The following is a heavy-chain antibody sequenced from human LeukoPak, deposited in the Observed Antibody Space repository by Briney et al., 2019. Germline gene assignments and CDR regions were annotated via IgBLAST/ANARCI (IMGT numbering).Heavy chain of an antibody. J-gene: IGHJ3*02. CDR2: INSDGSST. V-gene: IGHV3-74*01. CDR3: AIAQNAFDI. Sequence: GGSLRLSCAASGFAFSMYNMNWVRQAPGKGLVWVSRINSDGSSTSYADSVKGRFTISRDNAKNTLYLQMNSLRAEDTAVYYCAIAQNAFDIWGQGTMVTVSS. CDR1: GFAFSMYN.